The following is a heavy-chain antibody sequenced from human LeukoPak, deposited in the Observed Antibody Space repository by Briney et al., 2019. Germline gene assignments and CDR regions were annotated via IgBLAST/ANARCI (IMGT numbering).Heavy chain of an antibody. V-gene: IGHV4-4*09. J-gene: IGHJ4*02. CDR2: IYTSEST. D-gene: IGHD6-19*01. Sequence: SETLSLTCTVSGDSISSYYWSWIRQPPGKGLEWIGYIYTSESTNYNPSLKSRVTISVDTSKNQFSLKLSSVTAADTAVYYCARDVGTSGWYTFDYWGQGTLVTVSS. CDR3: ARDVGTSGWYTFDY. CDR1: GDSISSYY.